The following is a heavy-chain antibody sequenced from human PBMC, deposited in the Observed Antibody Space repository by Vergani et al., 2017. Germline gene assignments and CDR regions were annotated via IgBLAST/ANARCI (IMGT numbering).Heavy chain of an antibody. CDR1: GFTFSSYS. J-gene: IGHJ4*02. Sequence: EVQLVESGGGLVKPEGSLRLSCAASGFTFSSYSMNWVRQAPGKGLEWVSSISSSSSYIYYADSVKGRFTIARDNAKNSLYLQMNSLRAEDTAVYYCAKDYDFWSGYPYFDYWGQGTLVTVSS. CDR3: AKDYDFWSGYPYFDY. V-gene: IGHV3-21*01. D-gene: IGHD3-3*01. CDR2: ISSSSSYI.